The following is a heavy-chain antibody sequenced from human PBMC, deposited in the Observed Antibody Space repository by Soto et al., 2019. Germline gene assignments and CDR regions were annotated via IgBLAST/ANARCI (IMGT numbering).Heavy chain of an antibody. J-gene: IGHJ6*02. D-gene: IGHD2-2*01. V-gene: IGHV5-10-1*01. CDR2: IDPSDSYT. CDR1: GYSFTSYW. CDR3: ASSPRGYCSSTSCCEWGNYYGVEV. Sequence: GESLKISCKGSGYSFTSYWISSVRQMPGKGLEWMGRIDPSDSYTNYSPSSQGHVTISADKSISTAYLQWSSLKASDTAMYYCASSPRGYCSSTSCCEWGNYYGVEVCCQGSTVTVFS.